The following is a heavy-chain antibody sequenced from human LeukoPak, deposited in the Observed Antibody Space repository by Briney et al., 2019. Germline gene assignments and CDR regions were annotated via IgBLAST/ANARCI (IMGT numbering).Heavy chain of an antibody. Sequence: SETLSLTCTVSGGSISSYYWRWIRQPPGKGLEWIGYIYYSGSTNYNPSLKSRVTISVDTSKNQFSLKLSSVTAADTAVYYCARDPTDYYYGMDVWGQGTTVTVSS. D-gene: IGHD2-21*02. CDR3: ARDPTDYYYGMDV. V-gene: IGHV4-59*01. CDR1: GGSISSYY. CDR2: IYYSGST. J-gene: IGHJ6*02.